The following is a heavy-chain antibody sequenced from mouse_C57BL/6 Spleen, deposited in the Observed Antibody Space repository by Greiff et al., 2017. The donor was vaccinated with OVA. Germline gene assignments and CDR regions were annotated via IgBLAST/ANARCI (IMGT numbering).Heavy chain of an antibody. Sequence: VQLQQSGAELVRPGSSVKLSCKASGYTFTSYWMHWVKQRPIQGLEWIGNIDPSDSETHYNQKFKDKATLTVDKSSSTAYMQLSSLTSEDSAVYYCARARTTTEAMDYWGQGTSVTVSS. CDR2: IDPSDSET. V-gene: IGHV1-52*01. CDR1: GYTFTSYW. J-gene: IGHJ4*01. CDR3: ARARTTTEAMDY. D-gene: IGHD1-1*01.